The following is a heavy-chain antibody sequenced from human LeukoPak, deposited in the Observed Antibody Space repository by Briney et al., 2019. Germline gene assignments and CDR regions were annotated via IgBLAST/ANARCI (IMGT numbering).Heavy chain of an antibody. D-gene: IGHD6-13*01. CDR2: INHSGST. CDR1: GGSFSGYY. J-gene: IGHJ6*02. V-gene: IGHV4-34*01. CDR3: AGSQQQLVRYYYYYGMDV. Sequence: SETLSLTCAVYGGSFSGYYWSWIRQPPGKGLEWIGEINHSGSTNYNPSLKSRVTISVDTSKNQFSLKLSSVTAADTAVYYCAGSQQQLVRYYYYYGMDVWGQGTTVTVSS.